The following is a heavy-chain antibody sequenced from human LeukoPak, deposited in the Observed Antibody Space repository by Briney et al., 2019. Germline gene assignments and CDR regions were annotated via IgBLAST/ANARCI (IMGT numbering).Heavy chain of an antibody. Sequence: PSETLSLTCTVSGGSISSYYWSWIRQPPGKGLEWIGYIYYSGSTHYNPSLKSRVTISVDTSKNQFSLKLSSVTAADTAVYYCARGSYDFWSGYTLDYWGQGTLVTVSS. D-gene: IGHD3-3*01. V-gene: IGHV4-59*01. CDR2: IYYSGST. CDR1: GGSISSYY. J-gene: IGHJ4*02. CDR3: ARGSYDFWSGYTLDY.